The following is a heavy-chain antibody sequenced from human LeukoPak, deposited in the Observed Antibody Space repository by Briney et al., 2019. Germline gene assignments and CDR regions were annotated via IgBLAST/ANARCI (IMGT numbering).Heavy chain of an antibody. CDR3: ARRLTGGCSSTSCYDAFDT. J-gene: IGHJ3*02. Sequence: ASVKVSCKASGGTFSSYAISWVRQAPGQGLEWMGGIIPIFGTANYAQKFQGRVTITADESTSTAYMELSSLRSEDTAVYYCARRLTGGCSSTSCYDAFDTWGQGTMVTVSS. CDR2: IIPIFGTA. V-gene: IGHV1-69*13. D-gene: IGHD2-2*01. CDR1: GGTFSSYA.